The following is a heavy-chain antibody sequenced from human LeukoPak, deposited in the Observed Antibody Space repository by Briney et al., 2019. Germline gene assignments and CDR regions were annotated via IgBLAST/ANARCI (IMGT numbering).Heavy chain of an antibody. CDR2: IYSGGST. Sequence: GESLRLSCAASGFTVSSNYMSWVRQAPGKGLEWVSVIYSGGSTYYADSVKGRFTISRDNSKNTLYLQMNSLRAEDTAVYYCARSPPRIVGATYIDYWGQGTLVTVSS. CDR1: GFTVSSNY. D-gene: IGHD1-26*01. J-gene: IGHJ4*02. V-gene: IGHV3-53*01. CDR3: ARSPPRIVGATYIDY.